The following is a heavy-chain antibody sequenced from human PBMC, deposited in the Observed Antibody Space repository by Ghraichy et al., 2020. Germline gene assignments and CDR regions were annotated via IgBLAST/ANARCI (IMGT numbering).Heavy chain of an antibody. V-gene: IGHV1-8*01. D-gene: IGHD2-2*01. CDR3: ARAVRDQLLSEY. CDR2: MNPNSGNT. CDR1: GYNFRSYD. J-gene: IGHJ4*02. Sequence: ASVKVSCKTSGYNFRSYDITWVRQATGQGPEWMGWMNPNSGNTGDAQMFRGRVTMTSDTSITTAYMELTNLRSDDTAVYYCARAVRDQLLSEYWGQGTAVTVSS.